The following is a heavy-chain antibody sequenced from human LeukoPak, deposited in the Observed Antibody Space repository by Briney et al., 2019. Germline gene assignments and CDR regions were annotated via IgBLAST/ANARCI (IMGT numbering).Heavy chain of an antibody. CDR3: ARVGSGIAAADYYYYYMDV. CDR1: GYSISSGYY. V-gene: IGHV4-38-2*02. CDR2: IYHSGST. Sequence: PSETLSLTCTVSGYSISSGYYWGWVRQPPGKGLEWIGSIYHSGSTYYNPSLKSRVTISVDTSKNQFSLKLSSVTAADTAVYYCARVGSGIAAADYYYYYMDVWGKGTTVTVSS. J-gene: IGHJ6*03. D-gene: IGHD6-13*01.